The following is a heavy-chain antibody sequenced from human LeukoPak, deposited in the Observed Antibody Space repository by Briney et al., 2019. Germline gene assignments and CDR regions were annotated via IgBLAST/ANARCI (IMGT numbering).Heavy chain of an antibody. Sequence: TGGSLRLSCAASGFTFSNYAMNWVRQAPGKGLEWVSDISGSGASTYYADSVKGRFTIFRDNSKNTLYLQMNSLRAEDTAVYHCAKKYNTGLDPWGQGTLVTVSS. J-gene: IGHJ5*02. V-gene: IGHV3-23*01. D-gene: IGHD1-14*01. CDR3: AKKYNTGLDP. CDR2: ISGSGAST. CDR1: GFTFSNYA.